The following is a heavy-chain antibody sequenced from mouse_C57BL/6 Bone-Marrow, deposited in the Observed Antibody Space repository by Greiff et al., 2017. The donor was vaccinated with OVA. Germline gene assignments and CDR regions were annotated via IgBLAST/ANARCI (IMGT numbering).Heavy chain of an antibody. CDR3: TTHSSY. CDR1: GYTFTDYE. CDR2: IDPETGGT. Sequence: VKLMESGAELVRPGASVTLSCKASGYTFTDYEMHWVKQTPVHGLEWIGAIDPETGGTAYNQKFKGKAILTADKSSSTAYMELRSLTSEDSAVYYCTTHSSYWGQGTLVTVSA. D-gene: IGHD1-1*01. J-gene: IGHJ3*01. V-gene: IGHV1-15*01.